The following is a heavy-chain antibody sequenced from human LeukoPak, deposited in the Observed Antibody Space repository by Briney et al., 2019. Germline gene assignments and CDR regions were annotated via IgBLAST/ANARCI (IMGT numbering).Heavy chain of an antibody. Sequence: GGSLRLSCAASGFTFSSYGMRWVRQATGKGLEWVSAISGSGGSTYYADSVKGRFTISRDNSKNTLYLQMHSLRAEDTAVYYCAKAPVTTCRGAFCYPFDYWGLGTLVTVSS. CDR3: AKAPVTTCRGAFCYPFDY. J-gene: IGHJ4*02. CDR1: GFTFSSYG. V-gene: IGHV3-23*01. CDR2: ISGSGGST. D-gene: IGHD2-15*01.